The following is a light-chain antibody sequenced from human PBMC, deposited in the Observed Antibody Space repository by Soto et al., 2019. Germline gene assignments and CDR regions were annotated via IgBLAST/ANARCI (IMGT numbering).Light chain of an antibody. CDR3: QQYGSSPSVT. Sequence: IVLTQSPATLSLSPGERATLPCRTSQSVSSSYLAWYKQKPGHAPRLLIYGASSRATGIPDRFSGSGSGTDFTLTISRLEPEDFAVYYCQQYGSSPSVTFGQGTRLEIK. CDR1: QSVSSSY. J-gene: IGKJ5*01. CDR2: GAS. V-gene: IGKV3-20*01.